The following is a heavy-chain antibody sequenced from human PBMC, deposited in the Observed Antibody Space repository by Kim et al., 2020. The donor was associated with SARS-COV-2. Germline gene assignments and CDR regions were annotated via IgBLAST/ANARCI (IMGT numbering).Heavy chain of an antibody. J-gene: IGHJ5*02. CDR2: ISYDGSNK. V-gene: IGHV3-30*18. CDR1: GFTFSSYG. D-gene: IGHD3-22*01. CDR3: AKAVITMIVVGWFDP. Sequence: GGSLRLSCAASGFTFSSYGMHWVRQAPGKGLEWVAVISYDGSNKYYADSVKGRFTISRDNSKNTLYLQMNSLRAEDTAVYYCAKAVITMIVVGWFDPWG.